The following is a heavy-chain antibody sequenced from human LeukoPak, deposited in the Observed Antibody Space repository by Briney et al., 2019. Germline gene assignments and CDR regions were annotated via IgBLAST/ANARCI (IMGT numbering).Heavy chain of an antibody. J-gene: IGHJ4*02. Sequence: GGSLRLSCAASGFTFSSYAMSWVRQAPGKGLEWVSGMSGSGGSTYYADSVRGRFTISRDNSKNTLFLQMNSLRAEDTAVYYCAKADRRSDLPYYFDYWGQGTLVTVSS. CDR3: AKADRRSDLPYYFDY. CDR2: MSGSGGST. CDR1: GFTFSSYA. V-gene: IGHV3-23*01.